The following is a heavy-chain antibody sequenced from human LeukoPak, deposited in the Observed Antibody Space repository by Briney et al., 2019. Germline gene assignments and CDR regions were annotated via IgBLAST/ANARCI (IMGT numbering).Heavy chain of an antibody. J-gene: IGHJ4*02. V-gene: IGHV3-30*04. D-gene: IGHD4-11*01. CDR3: AKDLTTVTSKGDY. Sequence: GGSLRVSCAASGCTFSSYAMHWVRQAPGKGLEWVAVISYDGSNKYYADSVKGRFTISRDNSKNTLYLQMNSLRAEDTAVFYCAKDLTTVTSKGDYWGQGTLVTVSS. CDR2: ISYDGSNK. CDR1: GCTFSSYA.